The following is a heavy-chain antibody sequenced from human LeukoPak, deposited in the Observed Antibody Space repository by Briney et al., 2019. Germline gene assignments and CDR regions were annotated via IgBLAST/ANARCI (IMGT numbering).Heavy chain of an antibody. CDR3: VRDGDDYNFDY. Sequence: GGSLRLSCAASGFTFRNYWMHWVRQAPGKGLMWVSRVKGDGSFTDHADSVKGRFTISRDNAKNTLYLQMYSLRAEDTAAYYCVRDGDDYNFDYWGQGSLVTVSS. CDR1: GFTFRNYW. V-gene: IGHV3-74*01. J-gene: IGHJ4*02. CDR2: VKGDGSFT. D-gene: IGHD5-24*01.